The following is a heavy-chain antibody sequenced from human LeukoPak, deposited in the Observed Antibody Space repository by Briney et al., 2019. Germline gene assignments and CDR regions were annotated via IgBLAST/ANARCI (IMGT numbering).Heavy chain of an antibody. CDR2: INHSGST. Sequence: SETLSLTCAVYGGSFSGYYWSWIRQPPGKGLEWIGEINHSGSTNYNPSLKGRVTISVDTSKNQFSLKLSSVTAADTAVYYCAGESEYYDFWSGYYRYFDYWGQGTLVTVSS. V-gene: IGHV4-34*01. D-gene: IGHD3-3*01. J-gene: IGHJ4*02. CDR3: AGESEYYDFWSGYYRYFDY. CDR1: GGSFSGYY.